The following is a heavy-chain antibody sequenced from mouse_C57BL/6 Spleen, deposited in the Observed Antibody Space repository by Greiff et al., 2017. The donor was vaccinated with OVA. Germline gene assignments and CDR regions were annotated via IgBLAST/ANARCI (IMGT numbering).Heavy chain of an antibody. CDR2: IRNKANGYTT. Sequence: EVKLVESGGGLVQPGGSLSLSCAASGFTFTDYYMSWVRQPPGKALEWLGFIRNKANGYTTESSASVKGRFTISSDNSQSILYLQMNALRAEDSATYYCASSYYYGSSYWYFDVWGTGTTVTVSS. V-gene: IGHV7-3*01. CDR1: GFTFTDYY. J-gene: IGHJ1*03. CDR3: ASSYYYGSSYWYFDV. D-gene: IGHD1-1*01.